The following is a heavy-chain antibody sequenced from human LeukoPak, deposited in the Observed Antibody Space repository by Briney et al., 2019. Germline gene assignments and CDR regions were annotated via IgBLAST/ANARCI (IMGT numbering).Heavy chain of an antibody. V-gene: IGHV1-46*01. CDR2: INPSGGST. D-gene: IGHD1-1*01. Sequence: ASVKVSCKASGYTFTSYYMHWVRQAPGQGLEWMGLINPSGGSTSYAQKFQGRVTMTRDTSTSTVYMELSSLRSEDTAVYYCASSLDWNPEHHYYYYMDVWGKGTTVTVSS. CDR3: ASSLDWNPEHHYYYYMDV. J-gene: IGHJ6*03. CDR1: GYTFTSYY.